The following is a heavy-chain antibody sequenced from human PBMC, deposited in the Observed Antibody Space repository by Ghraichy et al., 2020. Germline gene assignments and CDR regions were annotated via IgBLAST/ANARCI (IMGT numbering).Heavy chain of an antibody. V-gene: IGHV1-2*06. CDR1: GYTFTGYY. J-gene: IGHJ4*02. D-gene: IGHD5-12*01. Sequence: ASVKVSCKASGYTFTGYYMHWVRQAPGQGLEWMGRINPNSGGTNYAQKFQGRVTMTRDTSISTAYMELSRLRSDDTAVYYCASSTSGYENQFDYWGQGTLVTVSS. CDR2: INPNSGGT. CDR3: ASSTSGYENQFDY.